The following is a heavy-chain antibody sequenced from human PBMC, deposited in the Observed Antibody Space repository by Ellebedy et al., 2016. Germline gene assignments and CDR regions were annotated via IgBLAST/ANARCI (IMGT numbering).Heavy chain of an antibody. CDR1: GGSFSGYY. D-gene: IGHD2-15*01. CDR2: INHSGST. Sequence: GSLRLSCAVYGGSFSGYYWSWIRQPPGKGLEWIGEINHSGSTNYNPSLKSRVTISVDTSKNQFSLKLSSVTAADTAVYYCARGQTGSIYDPWGQGTLVTVSS. J-gene: IGHJ5*02. CDR3: ARGQTGSIYDP. V-gene: IGHV4-34*01.